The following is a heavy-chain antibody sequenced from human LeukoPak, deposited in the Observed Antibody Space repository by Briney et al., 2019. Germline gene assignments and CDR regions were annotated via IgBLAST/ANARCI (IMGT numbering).Heavy chain of an antibody. Sequence: ASVKVSCKASGYIFTGYYMHWVRQAPGQGLEWMGRINPNSGGTNYAQKFQGRVTMTRDTSISTAYMELSRLRSDDTAVYYCAISGYSSGWRGPFDYWGQGTLVTVSS. CDR2: INPNSGGT. V-gene: IGHV1-2*06. CDR1: GYIFTGYY. D-gene: IGHD6-19*01. CDR3: AISGYSSGWRGPFDY. J-gene: IGHJ4*02.